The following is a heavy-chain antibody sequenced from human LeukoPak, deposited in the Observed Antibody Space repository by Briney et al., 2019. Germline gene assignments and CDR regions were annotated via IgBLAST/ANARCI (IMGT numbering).Heavy chain of an antibody. Sequence: SETLSLTCTVSGGSVSSGSYYWSWIRQPPGKGLEWIGYIYYSGSTNYNPSLKSRVTISVDTSKNQFSLKLSSVTAADTAVYYCARDKTNWFDPRGQGTLVTVSS. CDR1: GGSVSSGSYY. CDR2: IYYSGST. V-gene: IGHV4-61*01. J-gene: IGHJ5*02. CDR3: ARDKTNWFDP.